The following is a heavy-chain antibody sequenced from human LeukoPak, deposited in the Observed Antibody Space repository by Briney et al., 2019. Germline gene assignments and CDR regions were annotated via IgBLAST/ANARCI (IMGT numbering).Heavy chain of an antibody. CDR3: VRDRTRGSYWDY. V-gene: IGHV1-46*01. Sequence: ASVKVSCKASGYTFTSYYLHWVRQAPGQGLEWVGMINPSDCFTNYAQKFQGRVTMTSDTSASTVYMELSSLRSEDTAVYYCVRDRTRGSYWDYWGQGTMVTVSS. D-gene: IGHD1-26*01. J-gene: IGHJ4*02. CDR2: INPSDCFT. CDR1: GYTFTSYY.